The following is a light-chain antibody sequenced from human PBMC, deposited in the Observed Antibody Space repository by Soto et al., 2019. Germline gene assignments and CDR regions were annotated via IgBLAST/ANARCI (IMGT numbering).Light chain of an antibody. Sequence: DIQMTQSPSSVSASVGDRVTITCRASQDISGWLAWFQQKPGKAPNLLIYAASILQSGVPSRFSGSGSGTDFTFTITSLRPEDIATYYCQKSDHLPLFGPGTKVESK. V-gene: IGKV1-12*01. CDR1: QDISGW. CDR3: QKSDHLPL. CDR2: AAS. J-gene: IGKJ3*01.